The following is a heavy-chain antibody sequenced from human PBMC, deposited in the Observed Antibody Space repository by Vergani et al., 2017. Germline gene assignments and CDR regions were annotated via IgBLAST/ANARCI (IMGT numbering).Heavy chain of an antibody. CDR3: ARQVDGYYYESGTDY. CDR2: IYPGDSDT. CDR1: GYSFTSYW. Sequence: EVQLVPSGAEVKTPGESLKISCTGSGYSFTSYWIGWVRQLPGKGREWMGIIYPGDSDTRYRPSFQGQVTISADKSISTAYLQWSSLKASDTAMYYCARQVDGYYYESGTDYWGQGTLVTVSS. J-gene: IGHJ4*02. V-gene: IGHV5-51*01. D-gene: IGHD3-22*01.